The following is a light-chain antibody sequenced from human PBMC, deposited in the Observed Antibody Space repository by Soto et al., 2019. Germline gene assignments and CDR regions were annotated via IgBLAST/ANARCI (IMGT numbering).Light chain of an antibody. V-gene: IGLV2-23*01. CDR1: SSNIGGYNV. J-gene: IGLJ1*01. CDR3: CSYVGATTYV. Sequence: QSALTQPASVSGSPGQSITISCSGTSSNIGGYNVVSWYQQHPGKPPNLIVYEGIKRPSGVSDRFSGSTSGSTASLTISGLQAEDEAEYYCCSYVGATTYVFGSGTKVTVL. CDR2: EGI.